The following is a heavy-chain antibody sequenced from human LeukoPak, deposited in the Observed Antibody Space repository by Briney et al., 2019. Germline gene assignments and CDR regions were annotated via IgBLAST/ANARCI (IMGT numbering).Heavy chain of an antibody. CDR3: ARAGYYYGSGSYYPYSYYYYMDV. Sequence: PSETLSLTCTVSGGSISSYYWSWIRQPPGKGLEWIGYIYYSGSTNYNPSLKSRVTISVDTSKNQFSLKLSSVTAADTAVYCCARAGYYYGSGSYYPYSYYYYMDVWGKGTTVTVSS. D-gene: IGHD3-10*01. V-gene: IGHV4-59*12. J-gene: IGHJ6*03. CDR1: GGSISSYY. CDR2: IYYSGST.